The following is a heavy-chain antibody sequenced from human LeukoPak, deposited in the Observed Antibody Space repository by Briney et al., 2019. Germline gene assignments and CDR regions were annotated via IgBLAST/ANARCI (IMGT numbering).Heavy chain of an antibody. CDR2: INPKSSVA. Sequence: ASVKVSCKATGYTLTDYYMHWVRQAPGQGLEWVGWINPKSSVASYAQKFQGRVTVTRDTSISTAYMELSGLTSDDTAVYYCARANDAFDIWGQGTMVTVSS. CDR1: GYTLTDYY. J-gene: IGHJ3*02. V-gene: IGHV1-2*02. CDR3: ARANDAFDI.